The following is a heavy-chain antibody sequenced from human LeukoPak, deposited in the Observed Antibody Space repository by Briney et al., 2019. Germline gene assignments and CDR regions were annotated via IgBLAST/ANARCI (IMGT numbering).Heavy chain of an antibody. CDR2: TYYRSKWST. V-gene: IGHV6-1*01. CDR3: ARSTGPIDC. J-gene: IGHJ4*02. D-gene: IGHD1-1*01. CDR1: GDSVSSNSAA. Sequence: SQTLSLTYAVSGDSVSSNSAAWNWIRQSPSRGLEWLGRTYYRSKWSTYYAVSVKSRISINRDTSKNQISLQLNSVTPEDTAVYYCARSTGPIDCWGQGTLVTVSS.